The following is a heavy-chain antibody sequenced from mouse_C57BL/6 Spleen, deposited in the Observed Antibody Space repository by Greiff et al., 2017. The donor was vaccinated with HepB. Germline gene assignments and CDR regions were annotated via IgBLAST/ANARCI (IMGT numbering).Heavy chain of an antibody. CDR2: ISSGGSYT. CDR1: GFTFSSYG. CDR3: ARRGKVPAMDY. D-gene: IGHD1-3*01. Sequence: EVQVVESGGDLVKPGGSLKLSCAASGFTFSSYGMSWVRQTPDKRLEWVATISSGGSYTYYPDSVKGRFTISRDNAKNTLYLQMSSLKSEDTAMYYCARRGKVPAMDYWGQGTSVTVSS. J-gene: IGHJ4*01. V-gene: IGHV5-6*01.